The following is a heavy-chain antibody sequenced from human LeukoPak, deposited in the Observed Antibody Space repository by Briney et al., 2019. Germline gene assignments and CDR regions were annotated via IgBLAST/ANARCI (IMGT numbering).Heavy chain of an antibody. D-gene: IGHD6-19*01. CDR3: ARLYSSGWYLFDI. J-gene: IGHJ3*02. V-gene: IGHV3-53*04. Sequence: GGSLRLSCAASGFTVSSNYMSWVRQAPGKGLEWVSVIYSGGSTYYADSVKGRFTISRHNSKNTLYLQMNSLRAEDTAVYYCARLYSSGWYLFDIWGQGTMVTVSS. CDR1: GFTVSSNY. CDR2: IYSGGST.